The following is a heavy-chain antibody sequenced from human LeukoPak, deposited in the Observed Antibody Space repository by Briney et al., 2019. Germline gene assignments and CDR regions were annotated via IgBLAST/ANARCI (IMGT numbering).Heavy chain of an antibody. J-gene: IGHJ4*02. CDR1: GFTFSSYE. Sequence: GGSLRLSCAASGFTFSSYEMNWVRQAPGKGLEWVSYISSSGNARYYADSVKGRFTISRDNAKNSLYLQMNSLRAEDTAIYYCAKSSFSSGCYEPYYFDYWGQGTLVTVSS. D-gene: IGHD6-19*01. CDR2: ISSSGNAR. CDR3: AKSSFSSGCYEPYYFDY. V-gene: IGHV3-48*03.